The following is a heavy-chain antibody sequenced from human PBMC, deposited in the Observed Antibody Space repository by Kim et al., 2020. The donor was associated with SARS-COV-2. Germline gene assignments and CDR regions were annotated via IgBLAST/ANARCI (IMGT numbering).Heavy chain of an antibody. CDR1: GFTFSSYA. D-gene: IGHD3-10*01. V-gene: IGHV3-30-3*01. CDR2: ISYDGSNK. CDR3: ARVAITMVHGVSYYFDY. J-gene: IGHJ4*02. Sequence: GGSLRLSCAASGFTFSSYAMHWVRQAPGKGLEWVAVISYDGSNKYYADSVKGRFTISRDNSKNTLYLQMNSLRAEDTAVYYCARVAITMVHGVSYYFDYWGQGTLVTVSS.